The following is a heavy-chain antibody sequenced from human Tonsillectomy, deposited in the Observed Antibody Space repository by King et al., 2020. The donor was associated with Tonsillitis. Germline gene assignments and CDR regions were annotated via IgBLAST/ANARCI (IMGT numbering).Heavy chain of an antibody. Sequence: LQLQESGPGLVKPSETLSLTCTVSCGSISSSSYYCGWILQPPGKGLEWIGSIYYSGSTYYNPSLKSRVTISGDTSKNQFSLKLRSVTAADTAVYYCARRSTVVTTIDYWGQGTLVTVSS. CDR2: IYYSGST. CDR1: CGSISSSSYY. J-gene: IGHJ4*02. CDR3: ARRSTVVTTIDY. V-gene: IGHV4-39*01. D-gene: IGHD4-23*01.